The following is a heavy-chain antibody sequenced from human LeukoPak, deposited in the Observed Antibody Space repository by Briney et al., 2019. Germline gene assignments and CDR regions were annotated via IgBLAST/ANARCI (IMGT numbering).Heavy chain of an antibody. J-gene: IGHJ2*01. CDR2: IYISGST. CDR1: GGSISSGGYY. CDR3: ARGVSHSSGWHRQDWYFDL. Sequence: SETLSLTCTVSGGSISSGGYYWTWIRQSPGKGLEWIGYIYISGSTYYNPSLKSRVTISVDTSKNQFSLKLSSVTAADTAVYYCARGVSHSSGWHRQDWYFDLWGRGTLVTVSS. V-gene: IGHV4-30-2*05. D-gene: IGHD6-19*01.